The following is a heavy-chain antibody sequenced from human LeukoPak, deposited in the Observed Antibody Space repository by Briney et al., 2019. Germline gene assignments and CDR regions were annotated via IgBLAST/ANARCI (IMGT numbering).Heavy chain of an antibody. V-gene: IGHV4-59*01. CDR1: GGSISSYY. Sequence: KPSETLSLTCTVSGGSISSYYWSWIRQPPGKGLEWFGDIYYGGSTNYKHSLKSRVTISRDKSKNQFSLKLSSVTAEDTAVYYCDRDRIEVAGWYYYGMAVWGKGTTVTVSS. D-gene: IGHD6-19*01. J-gene: IGHJ6*04. CDR3: DRDRIEVAGWYYYGMAV. CDR2: IYYGGST.